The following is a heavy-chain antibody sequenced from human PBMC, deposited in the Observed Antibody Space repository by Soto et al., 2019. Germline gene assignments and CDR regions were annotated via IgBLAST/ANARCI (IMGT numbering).Heavy chain of an antibody. CDR1: GYTFTSYC. J-gene: IGHJ4*02. CDR3: ARAQWIGYSSGWWFDY. V-gene: IGHV1-69*13. D-gene: IGHD6-19*01. CDR2: IITIFGTA. Sequence: ASVKVSSKAPGYTFTSYCMSWVRQAPGEGLEWMGGIITIFGTANYAQKFQGRVTITADESTSTAYMELSSLRSEDTAVYYCARAQWIGYSSGWWFDYWGQGTLVTVSS.